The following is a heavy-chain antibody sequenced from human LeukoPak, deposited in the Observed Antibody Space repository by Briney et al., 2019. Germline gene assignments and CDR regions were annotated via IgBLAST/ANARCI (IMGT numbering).Heavy chain of an antibody. J-gene: IGHJ4*02. D-gene: IGHD7-27*01. CDR1: GYTFSDYY. V-gene: IGHV1-2*02. Sequence: ASVKASCKASGYTFSDYYMHWWRQAPGQRLEWLGWINPKSGDTNFAQNFQGRVTMTRDTSISTAYMELSSLTSDDRAVYYCARGPNTGAFDAWGQGTLVTVSS. CDR2: INPKSGDT. CDR3: ARGPNTGAFDA.